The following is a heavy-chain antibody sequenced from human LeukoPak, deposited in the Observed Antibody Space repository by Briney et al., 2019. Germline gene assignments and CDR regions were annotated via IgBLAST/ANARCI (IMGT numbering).Heavy chain of an antibody. V-gene: IGHV4-39*01. Sequence: SETLSLTCTVSGGSISSSTYYWGWIRQPPGKGLEWIGTIYDSGTTYYNPSLKSRVTISVDTSKNQFSLKLSSVTAADTAVYYCARRLGPSIAARQTDYWGQGTLVTVSS. D-gene: IGHD6-6*01. CDR1: GGSISSSTYY. CDR3: ARRLGPSIAARQTDY. J-gene: IGHJ4*02. CDR2: IYDSGTT.